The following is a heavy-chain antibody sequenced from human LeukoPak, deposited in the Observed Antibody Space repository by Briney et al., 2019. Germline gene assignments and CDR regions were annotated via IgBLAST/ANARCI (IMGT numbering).Heavy chain of an antibody. Sequence: ASVKVSCVPSGYTFTDDKIQWVRPAPGRGLEWMAWIKPNSANTNYAQNLRGTVTLTRDTSLRIAYMEPCIRSSEKPGLYFSARGSFCETNTAFDIWGEGRVVAGSS. CDR3: ARGSFCETNTAFDI. V-gene: IGHV1-8*03. CDR1: GYTFTDDK. CDR2: IKPNSANT. J-gene: IGHJ3*02. D-gene: IGHD1-14*01.